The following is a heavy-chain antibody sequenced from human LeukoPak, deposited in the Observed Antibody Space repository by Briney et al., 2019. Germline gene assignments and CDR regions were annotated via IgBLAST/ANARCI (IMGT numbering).Heavy chain of an antibody. J-gene: IGHJ6*02. CDR2: ISGSGGST. CDR1: GFTFSSYA. V-gene: IGHV3-23*01. D-gene: IGHD6-6*01. Sequence: GGSLRLSCAASGFTFSSYAMSWVRQAPGKGLEWVSLISGSGGSTYYADSVKGRFTISRDNSKNTLYLQMNSLRVEDTAVYYCAKGNIAARQDIMDVWGQGTTVPVSS. CDR3: AKGNIAARQDIMDV.